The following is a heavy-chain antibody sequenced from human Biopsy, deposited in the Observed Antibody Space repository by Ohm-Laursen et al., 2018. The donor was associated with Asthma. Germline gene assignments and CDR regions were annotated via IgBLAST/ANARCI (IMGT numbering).Heavy chain of an antibody. CDR2: INSDGSST. CDR1: GFTFSSYW. Sequence: SLRLSCTASGFTFSSYWMHWVRQAPGKGLVWVSRINSDGSSTSYADPVKGRFTISRDNAKNTLYLQMNSLRAEDTAVYYCARVAYGYLTCFDPWGQGTLVTVSS. CDR3: ARVAYGYLTCFDP. J-gene: IGHJ5*02. D-gene: IGHD5-12*01. V-gene: IGHV3-74*01.